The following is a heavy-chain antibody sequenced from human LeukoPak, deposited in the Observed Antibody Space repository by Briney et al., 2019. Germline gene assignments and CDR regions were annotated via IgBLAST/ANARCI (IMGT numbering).Heavy chain of an antibody. V-gene: IGHV3-53*01. D-gene: IGHD3-10*01. J-gene: IGHJ4*02. CDR1: GFTVSSTY. Sequence: GGSLRLSCTVAGFTVSSTYMTWVRQAPEKGLEWVSIIYSGGNTYYADSVSGRFTISRDNSKNTLYLQMNSLRAEDTAVYYCAKERFGELREYYFDYWGQGTLVTVSS. CDR3: AKERFGELREYYFDY. CDR2: IYSGGNT.